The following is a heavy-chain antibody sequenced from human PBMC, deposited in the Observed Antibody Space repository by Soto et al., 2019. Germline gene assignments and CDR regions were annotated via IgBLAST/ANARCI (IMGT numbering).Heavy chain of an antibody. V-gene: IGHV4-30-2*01. CDR2: IYHSGST. CDR1: GGSISSGGYS. CDR3: ARGGSIAAAGWSDFQH. J-gene: IGHJ1*01. Sequence: QLQLQESGSGLVKPSQTLSLTCAVSGGSISSGGYSWSWIRQPPGKGLEWIGYIYHSGSTYYNPSLKSRVTISVDRSKNQFSLKLSSVTAADTAVYYCARGGSIAAAGWSDFQHWGQGTLVTVSS. D-gene: IGHD6-13*01.